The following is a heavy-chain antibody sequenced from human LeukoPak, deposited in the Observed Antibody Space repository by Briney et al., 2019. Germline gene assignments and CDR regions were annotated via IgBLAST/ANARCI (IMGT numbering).Heavy chain of an antibody. J-gene: IGHJ5*02. V-gene: IGHV6-1*01. D-gene: IGHD5-18*01. CDR3: ARDEGSGYSYGGLSSRFDP. CDR2: TYYLSKWYN. CDR1: GDSVSTNSAA. Sequence: PSQTLSLTCAISGDSVSTNSAAWDWMRQSPSRGLEWLVRTYYLSKWYNEYATSVKGRITINPDTSRNHFSLQLNSVSPEDTAVYYCARDEGSGYSYGGLSSRFDPWGQGTLVTVSS.